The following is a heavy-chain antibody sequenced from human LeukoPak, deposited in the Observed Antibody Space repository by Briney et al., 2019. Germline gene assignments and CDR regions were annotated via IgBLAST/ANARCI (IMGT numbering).Heavy chain of an antibody. D-gene: IGHD6-19*01. J-gene: IGHJ4*02. V-gene: IGHV3-21*04. CDR1: GFTFSAYN. Sequence: PGGSLRLSCAASGFTFSAYNMNWVRQAPGKGLEWVSSIHITSDWVYYADSVKGRFTISRDTSKNTVFLRMNSLRVEDTAMYYCASWEGIAVSGHFDHWAQGTLVTVSS. CDR2: IHITSDWV. CDR3: ASWEGIAVSGHFDH.